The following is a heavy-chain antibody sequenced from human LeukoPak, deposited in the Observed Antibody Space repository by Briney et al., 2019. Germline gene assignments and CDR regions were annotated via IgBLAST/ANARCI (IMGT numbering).Heavy chain of an antibody. CDR3: ARGLYSYGGNWFDP. J-gene: IGHJ5*02. Sequence: GGSLRLSCAASGFTVSSNYMSWVRQAPGKRLEWVSIIYSGGSTYYADSVKGRFTISRDNSKNTLYLQMNSLRAEDTAVYYCARGLYSYGGNWFDPWGQGTLVTVSS. V-gene: IGHV3-66*01. CDR1: GFTVSSNY. D-gene: IGHD5-18*01. CDR2: IYSGGST.